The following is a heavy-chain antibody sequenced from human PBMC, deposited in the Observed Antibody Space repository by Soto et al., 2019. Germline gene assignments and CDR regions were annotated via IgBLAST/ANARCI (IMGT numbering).Heavy chain of an antibody. V-gene: IGHV4-31*03. D-gene: IGHD2-21*02. CDR1: GGSISSGGYY. Sequence: SETLSLTCTVSGGSISSGGYYWSWIRQHPGKGLEWIGYIYYSGSTYYNPSLKSRVTISVDTSKNQFSLKLSSVTAADTAMYYCARDAYCGGDCSDSIGNWFDPWGQGTLVTVSS. CDR2: IYYSGST. CDR3: ARDAYCGGDCSDSIGNWFDP. J-gene: IGHJ5*02.